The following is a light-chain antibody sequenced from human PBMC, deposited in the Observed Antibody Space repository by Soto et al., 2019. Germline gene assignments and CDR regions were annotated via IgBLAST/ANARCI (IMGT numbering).Light chain of an antibody. J-gene: IGKJ1*01. Sequence: EIVMTQSPATLSVSPGASATLSCRASQSLNSNLAWYQQKPGQAHRPLIYGASTRATGIPARFSGSGSGTEFTLTISSLQSEDFAVYYCQQYNDWPRTFGKGTKVEIK. CDR3: QQYNDWPRT. CDR2: GAS. V-gene: IGKV3-15*01. CDR1: QSLNSN.